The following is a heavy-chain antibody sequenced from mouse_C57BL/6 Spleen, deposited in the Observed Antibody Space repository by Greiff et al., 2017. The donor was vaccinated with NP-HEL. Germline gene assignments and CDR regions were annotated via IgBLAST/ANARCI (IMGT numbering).Heavy chain of an antibody. J-gene: IGHJ3*01. CDR2: ISDGGSYN. V-gene: IGHV5-4*01. CDR3: AREGSTMVTAWFAY. CDR1: GFTFSSYA. D-gene: IGHD2-2*01. Sequence: EVQRVESGGGLVKPGGSLKLSCAASGFTFSSYAMSWVRQTPEKRLEWVATISDGGSYNYYPDNVKGRFTISRDNAKNNLYLQMSHLKSEDTAMYDCAREGSTMVTAWFAYWGQGTLVTVSA.